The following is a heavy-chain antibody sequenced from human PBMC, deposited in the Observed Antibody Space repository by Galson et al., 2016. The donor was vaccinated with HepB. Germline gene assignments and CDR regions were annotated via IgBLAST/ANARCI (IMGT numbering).Heavy chain of an antibody. V-gene: IGHV3-23*01. CDR3: ARYYDILTGYSNYGMDV. CDR1: GFTFSSYA. CDR2: ISGSGGST. J-gene: IGHJ6*02. D-gene: IGHD3-9*01. Sequence: YLRLSCAASGFTFSSYAMSWARQAPGKGLEWVSAISGSGGSTYYADSVKGRFTISRDNSKNTLYLQMNSLRAEDTAVYYCARYYDILTGYSNYGMDVWGQGTTVTVSS.